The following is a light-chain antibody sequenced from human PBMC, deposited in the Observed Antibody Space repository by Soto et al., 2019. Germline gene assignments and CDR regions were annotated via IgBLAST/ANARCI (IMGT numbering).Light chain of an antibody. CDR3: QEYDDYLFT. V-gene: IGKV1-5*03. CDR2: KAS. Sequence: DIQMTQSPSTLSASVGDRVTITCRASQSISNWLAWYQQKPGKAPKLLIYKASSLESGVPSRFSGSGSGTEFTLTISSLQPDDFATYYCQEYDDYLFTFGPGTKLEIK. CDR1: QSISNW. J-gene: IGKJ2*01.